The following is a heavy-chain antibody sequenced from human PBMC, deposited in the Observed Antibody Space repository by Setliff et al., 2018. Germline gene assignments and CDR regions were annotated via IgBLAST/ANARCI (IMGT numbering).Heavy chain of an antibody. D-gene: IGHD1-7*01. CDR3: ARVRGGVLTGTFDY. J-gene: IGHJ4*02. Sequence: ASVKVSCKASGYTFTTYDINWVRQAPGQGLEWMGIINPSGGSTSYAQKFQGRVTMTRDTSTSTVYMELSSLRADDTVLYYCARVRGGVLTGTFDYWGQGTLVTVSS. V-gene: IGHV1-46*01. CDR1: GYTFTTYD. CDR2: INPSGGST.